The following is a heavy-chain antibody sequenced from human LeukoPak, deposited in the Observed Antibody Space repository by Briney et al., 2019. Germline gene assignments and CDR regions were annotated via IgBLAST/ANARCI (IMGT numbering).Heavy chain of an antibody. Sequence: SQTLSLTCAISGDSVSSNSAAWNWIRQSPSRGLEWLGRTYYRSKWYNDYAVSVKSRITINPDTSKNQFSLQLNSVTPEDTAVYYCASGYSSSWYGWFDPWGQGTLVTVSS. J-gene: IGHJ5*02. CDR2: TYYRSKWYN. CDR3: ASGYSSSWYGWFDP. CDR1: GDSVSSNSAA. D-gene: IGHD6-13*01. V-gene: IGHV6-1*01.